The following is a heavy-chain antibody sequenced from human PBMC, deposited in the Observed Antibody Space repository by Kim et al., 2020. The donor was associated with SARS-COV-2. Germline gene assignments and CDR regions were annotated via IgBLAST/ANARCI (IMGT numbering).Heavy chain of an antibody. CDR3: ARRRTSSSLFDY. D-gene: IGHD6-6*01. Sequence: NYNSSLKSRVTISVDTSKNQFSLKLRSVTPADTAVYYCARRRTSSSLFDYWGQGTLVTVSP. V-gene: IGHV4-59*08. J-gene: IGHJ4*02.